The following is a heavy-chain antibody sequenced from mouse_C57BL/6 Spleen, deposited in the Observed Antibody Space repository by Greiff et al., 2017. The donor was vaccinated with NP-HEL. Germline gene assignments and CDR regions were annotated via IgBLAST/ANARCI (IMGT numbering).Heavy chain of an antibody. CDR3: ARGDYYYGSSYDYAMDY. Sequence: LQQSGAELVRPGASVKMSCKASGYTFTSYNMHWVKQTPRQGLEWIGAIYPGNGDTSYNQKFKGKATLTVDKSSSTAYMQLSSLTSEDSAVYFCARGDYYYGSSYDYAMDYWGQGTSVTVSS. V-gene: IGHV1-12*01. D-gene: IGHD1-1*01. J-gene: IGHJ4*01. CDR1: GYTFTSYN. CDR2: IYPGNGDT.